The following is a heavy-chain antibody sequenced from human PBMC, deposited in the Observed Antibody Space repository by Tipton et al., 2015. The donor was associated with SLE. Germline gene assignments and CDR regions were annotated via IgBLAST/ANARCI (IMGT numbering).Heavy chain of an antibody. CDR2: IYHTGRT. D-gene: IGHD6-19*01. J-gene: IGHJ4*02. CDR1: GGSISSDH. CDR3: ARDKLSALAGAAFYY. V-gene: IGHV4-59*01. Sequence: TLSLTCTISGGSISSDHWSWFRQPPGKGLEWIGYIYHTGRTNYHPSLQSRVTISLDMSKNQFSLKLSSVTAADTAMYYCARDKLSALAGAAFYYWGQGTLVTVSS.